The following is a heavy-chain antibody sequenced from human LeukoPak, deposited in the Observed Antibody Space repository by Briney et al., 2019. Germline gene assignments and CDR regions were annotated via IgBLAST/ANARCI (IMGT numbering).Heavy chain of an antibody. D-gene: IGHD2-21*01. CDR1: GYTFTSYA. J-gene: IGHJ4*02. CDR3: ARDRDYSPDY. Sequence: ASVKVSCKASGYTFTSYAMHWVRQAPGQRLEWMGWTNAGNGNTKYSQKFQGRVTITRDTSASTAYMELSSLRSEDTAVYYCARDRDYSPDYWGQGTLVTVSS. V-gene: IGHV1-3*01. CDR2: TNAGNGNT.